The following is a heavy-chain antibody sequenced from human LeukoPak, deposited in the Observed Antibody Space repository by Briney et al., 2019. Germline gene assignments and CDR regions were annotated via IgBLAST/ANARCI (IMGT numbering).Heavy chain of an antibody. CDR3: ARDRPLTRIEMATIRPWDY. CDR1: GYTFTGYY. V-gene: IGHV1-18*04. CDR2: ISAYNGNT. D-gene: IGHD5-24*01. Sequence: GASVKVSCKASGYTFTGYYMHWVRQAPGQGLEWMGWISAYNGNTNYAQKLQGRVTMTTDTSTSTAYMELRSLRSDDTAVYYCARDRPLTRIEMATIRPWDYWGQGTLVTVSS. J-gene: IGHJ4*02.